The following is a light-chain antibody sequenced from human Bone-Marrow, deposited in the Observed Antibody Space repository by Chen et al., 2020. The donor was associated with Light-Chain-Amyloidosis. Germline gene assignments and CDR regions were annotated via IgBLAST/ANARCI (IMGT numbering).Light chain of an antibody. CDR3: QSADSSGTYEVI. J-gene: IGLJ2*01. CDR2: SDT. CDR1: DLPTKY. V-gene: IGLV3-25*03. Sequence: SYELTQPHSVSVSPGQTARITCSGDDLPTKYAYWYQQKPGKAPVMVIQSDTERPSGISARFSGSSSGTTATLTISGVQAEDEADYHCQSADSSGTYEVIFGGGTKLTVL.